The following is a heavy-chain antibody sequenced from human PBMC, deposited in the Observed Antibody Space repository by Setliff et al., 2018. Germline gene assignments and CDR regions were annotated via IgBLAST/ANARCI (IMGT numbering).Heavy chain of an antibody. D-gene: IGHD5-12*01. J-gene: IGHJ6*02. Sequence: SETLSLTCTVSGGSTNNYHWTWIRQPAGKGLEWIGRLYPNGNTNYNPSLKRRVNMSADSSKNNLSLRLKYVTAADTAVYYCARDQWVRSPPLYFSYSMDVWGQGTTVTVSS. V-gene: IGHV4-4*07. CDR2: LYPNGNT. CDR3: ARDQWVRSPPLYFSYSMDV. CDR1: GGSTNNYH.